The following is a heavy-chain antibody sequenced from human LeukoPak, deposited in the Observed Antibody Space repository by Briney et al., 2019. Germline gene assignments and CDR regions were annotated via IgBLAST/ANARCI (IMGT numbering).Heavy chain of an antibody. D-gene: IGHD3-22*01. V-gene: IGHV1-2*02. CDR2: INPNSGGT. Sequence: GASVKVSCKDSGYTFTGYYMHWVRQAPGQGLEWMGWINPNSGGTNYAQKFQGRATMTRDTSISTAYMELSRLRSDDTAVYYCARDGLMGYYDSSGYYYNYWGQGTLVTVSS. J-gene: IGHJ4*02. CDR1: GYTFTGYY. CDR3: ARDGLMGYYDSSGYYYNY.